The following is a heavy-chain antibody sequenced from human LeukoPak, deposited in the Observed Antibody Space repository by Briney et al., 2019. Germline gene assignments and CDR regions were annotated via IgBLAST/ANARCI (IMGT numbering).Heavy chain of an antibody. J-gene: IGHJ4*02. V-gene: IGHV3-23*01. CDR1: GFTFSSYA. Sequence: PGGSLRLSCAAPGFTFSSYAMSWVRQAPGKGLEWVSAISGSGGSTYYADSVKGRFTISRDNSKNTLYLQMNSLRAEDTAVYYCARVSSSSPGGAPFDYWGQGTLVTVSS. CDR2: ISGSGGST. D-gene: IGHD6-13*01. CDR3: ARVSSSSPGGAPFDY.